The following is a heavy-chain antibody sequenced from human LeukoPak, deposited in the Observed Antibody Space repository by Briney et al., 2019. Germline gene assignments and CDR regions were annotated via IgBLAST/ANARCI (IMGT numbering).Heavy chain of an antibody. CDR1: GGSMNSYY. CDR2: IYYSGST. V-gene: IGHV4-59*01. CDR3: ARIIAARFDY. D-gene: IGHD6-6*01. J-gene: IGHJ4*02. Sequence: SETLSLTCTVSGGSMNSYYWSWIRQPPGKGLEWIGYIYYSGSTNYSPSLKSRVTISVDTSKNQFSLKLSSVTAADTAVYYCARIIAARFDYWGQGILVTVSS.